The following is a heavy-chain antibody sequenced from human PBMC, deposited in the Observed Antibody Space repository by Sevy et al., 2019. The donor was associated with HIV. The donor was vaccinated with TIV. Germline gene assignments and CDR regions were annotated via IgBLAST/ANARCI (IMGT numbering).Heavy chain of an antibody. V-gene: IGHV3-23*01. D-gene: IGHD3-3*01. CDR1: GFSFSTYA. J-gene: IGHJ4*02. Sequence: GGSLRLSCAASGFSFSTYAMTWVRQAPGKGLEWVSGISGSGTSTYYTDSVKGRFTISRDNSKNTVYLQMNNVRAEDTAVYYCGKVSIFGVGGFYDYWGQGTLVTVSS. CDR2: ISGSGTST. CDR3: GKVSIFGVGGFYDY.